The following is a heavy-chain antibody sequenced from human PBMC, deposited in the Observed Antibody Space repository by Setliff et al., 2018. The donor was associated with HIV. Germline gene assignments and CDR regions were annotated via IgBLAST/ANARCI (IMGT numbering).Heavy chain of an antibody. Sequence: ASVKVSCKASGYVFTTYVINWVRQAPGQGLELMGWINTATGSPRFAQGFRGRFGFSLDASVTTTYLHINNLEAADSAIYYCARDGADYNFRSGTHPFDIWGQGTLVTVSS. CDR2: INTATGSP. V-gene: IGHV7-4-1*02. J-gene: IGHJ4*02. CDR1: GYVFTTYV. D-gene: IGHD3-3*01. CDR3: ARDGADYNFRSGTHPFDI.